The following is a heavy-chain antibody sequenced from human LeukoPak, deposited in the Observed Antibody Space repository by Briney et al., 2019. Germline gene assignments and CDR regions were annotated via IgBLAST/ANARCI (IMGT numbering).Heavy chain of an antibody. CDR1: GYTFTDYP. CDR3: ARNNADGEGRFSY. Sequence: ASVKVSCKASGYTFTDYPMNWVRQAPGQGLEWMGWINTNTGNPTYAQGFTGRFVFSLDTSVGTAYLQISSLKAEDTAVYYCARNNADGEGRFSYWGQGTLVTVSS. D-gene: IGHD3-10*01. CDR2: INTNTGNP. J-gene: IGHJ4*02. V-gene: IGHV7-4-1*02.